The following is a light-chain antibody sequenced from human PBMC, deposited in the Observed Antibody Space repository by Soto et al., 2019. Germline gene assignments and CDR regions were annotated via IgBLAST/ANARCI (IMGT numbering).Light chain of an antibody. CDR3: ETWDSNTHTV. CDR1: SGHSSYI. J-gene: IGLJ3*02. CDR2: LEGSGSY. Sequence: QSVLTQSSSASASLGSSVKLTCTLSSGHSSYIIAWHQQQPGKAHRYLMKLEGSGSYNKGSGVPDRFSGSSSWADRYLTISNLQFEDEADYYCETWDSNTHTVFGGGTKLTVL. V-gene: IGLV4-60*02.